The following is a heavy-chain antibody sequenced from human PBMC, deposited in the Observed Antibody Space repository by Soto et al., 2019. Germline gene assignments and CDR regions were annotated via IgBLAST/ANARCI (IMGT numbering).Heavy chain of an antibody. CDR3: ARDGYYGSGSYGMDV. J-gene: IGHJ6*02. D-gene: IGHD3-10*01. Sequence: QVHLVQSGAEVKKPGASVKVSCKTSGYSFSNYGISWVRQAPGQGLEWLGWNSDYNGNTNYAQKFQGRVIMTTDTSTKTAYMVLRSLRFDDTAVYYCARDGYYGSGSYGMDVWGQGTTVTVSS. CDR2: NSDYNGNT. V-gene: IGHV1-18*01. CDR1: GYSFSNYG.